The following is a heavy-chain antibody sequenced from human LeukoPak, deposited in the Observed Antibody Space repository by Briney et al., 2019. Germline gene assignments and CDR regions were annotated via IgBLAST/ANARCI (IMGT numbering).Heavy chain of an antibody. D-gene: IGHD2-21*02. CDR2: INPNSGGT. CDR1: GYTFTGYY. J-gene: IGHJ6*02. CDR3: ARDQLPADYCGGDCYVYYYYYGMDV. Sequence: XSVKVSCKASGYTFTGYYMHWVRQAPGQGLEWMGWINPNSGGTNYAQKFQGRVTMTRDTSISTAYMELSRLRSDDTAVYYCARDQLPADYCGGDCYVYYYYYGMDVWGQGTTVTVSS. V-gene: IGHV1-2*02.